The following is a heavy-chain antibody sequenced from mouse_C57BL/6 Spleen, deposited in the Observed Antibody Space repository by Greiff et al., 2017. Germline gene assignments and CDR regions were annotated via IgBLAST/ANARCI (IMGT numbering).Heavy chain of an antibody. J-gene: IGHJ2*01. V-gene: IGHV1-55*01. CDR2: IYPGSGST. CDR3: ARVRGSSGY. CDR1: GYTFTSYW. D-gene: IGHD1-1*01. Sequence: QVHVKQPGAELVKPGASVKMSCKASGYTFTSYWITWVKQRPGQGLEWIGDIYPGSGSTNYNEKFKSKATLTVDTSSSTAYMQLSSLTSEDSAVYYCARVRGSSGYWGQGTTLTVSS.